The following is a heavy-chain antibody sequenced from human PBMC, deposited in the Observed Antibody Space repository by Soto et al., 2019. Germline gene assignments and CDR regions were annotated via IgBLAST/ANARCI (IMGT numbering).Heavy chain of an antibody. V-gene: IGHV4-30-4*01. D-gene: IGHD2-21*02. CDR1: GGSISSGDYY. CDR3: ARGGDGGNSAQPIDY. CDR2: IYYSGST. Sequence: QVQLQESGPGLVKPSQTLSLTCTVSGGSISSGDYYWSWIRQPPGKGLEWIGYIYYSGSTYYNPSLKSRVTMSVDTSKNQFSLKLSSVTAADTAVYYCARGGDGGNSAQPIDYWGQGTLVTVSS. J-gene: IGHJ4*02.